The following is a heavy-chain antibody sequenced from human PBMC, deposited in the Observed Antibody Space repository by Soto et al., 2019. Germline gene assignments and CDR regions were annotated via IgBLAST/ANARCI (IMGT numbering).Heavy chain of an antibody. D-gene: IGHD1-1*01. CDR1: GYTFTSYY. CDR3: SKNGTTWFAA. J-gene: IGHJ5*02. CDR2: INVYGGYT. V-gene: IGHV1-18*04. Sequence: GASVKVSCKASGYTFTSYYIQWVRQAPGQGLEWMGRINVYGGYTHYAQKFQGRVIMTADTFTSTSYMELRGLRSDDTAMYYCSKNGTTWFAAWGQGTLVTVSS.